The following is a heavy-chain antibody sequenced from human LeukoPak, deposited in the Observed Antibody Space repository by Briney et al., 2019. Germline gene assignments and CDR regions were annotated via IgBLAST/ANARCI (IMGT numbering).Heavy chain of an antibody. CDR3: AKDQRWESPHYLDS. Sequence: PGGSLRLSCAASGFSVSTIYMNWVRQAPGRGLEWVSVICSDGSTYYAGSVKGRFTVSRDISKNTLYLQMNSLRAEDTAVYYCAKDQRWESPHYLDSWGQGTLVTVSS. CDR1: GFSVSTIY. J-gene: IGHJ4*02. CDR2: ICSDGST. D-gene: IGHD1-26*01. V-gene: IGHV3-53*01.